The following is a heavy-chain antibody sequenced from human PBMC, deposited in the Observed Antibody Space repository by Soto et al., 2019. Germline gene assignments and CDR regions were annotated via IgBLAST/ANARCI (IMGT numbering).Heavy chain of an antibody. D-gene: IGHD7-27*01. V-gene: IGHV4-59*01. J-gene: IGHJ2*01. Sequence: QVQLQESGPGLVKPSETLSLTCTVSGGSISSYYWSWIRQPPGKGLEWIGYIYYSGSTNYNPSLKTRVTISVDTPKNQFSLKRSSVTAADTAVYYCARLGRAGHWYFDLWGRGTLVTVSS. CDR2: IYYSGST. CDR1: GGSISSYY. CDR3: ARLGRAGHWYFDL.